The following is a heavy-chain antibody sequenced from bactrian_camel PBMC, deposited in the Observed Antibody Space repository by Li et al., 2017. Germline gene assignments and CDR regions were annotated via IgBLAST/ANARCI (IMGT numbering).Heavy chain of an antibody. CDR3: AAERDGTSRSSMVFGGTRFGY. D-gene: IGHD3*01. V-gene: IGHV3S6*01. CDR2: IGLEGSTT. J-gene: IGHJ6*01. Sequence: QVQLVESGGGSVQAGGALRLSCVVSGYTYSTPCIGWFRQAPGKDREGVASIGLEGSTTYADSVKGRFTISEDYDKKTLYLQMDSLKPEDTAMYYCAAERDGTSRSSMVFGGTRFGYWGQGTQVTVS. CDR1: GYTYSTPC.